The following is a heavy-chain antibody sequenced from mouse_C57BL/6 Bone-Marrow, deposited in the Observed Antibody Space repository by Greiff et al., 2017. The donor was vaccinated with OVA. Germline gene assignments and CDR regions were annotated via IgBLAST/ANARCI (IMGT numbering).Heavy chain of an antibody. CDR3: TTYITTVVATPCAY. CDR1: GFNIKDDY. CDR2: IDPENGDT. J-gene: IGHJ3*01. V-gene: IGHV14-4*01. Sequence: EVKLQQSGAELVRPGASVKLSCTASGFNIKDDYMHWVKQRPEQGLEWIGWIDPENGDTEYASKFQGKATITADTSSNTAYLQLSSLTSEDTAVYYCTTYITTVVATPCAYWGQGTLVTVSA. D-gene: IGHD1-1*01.